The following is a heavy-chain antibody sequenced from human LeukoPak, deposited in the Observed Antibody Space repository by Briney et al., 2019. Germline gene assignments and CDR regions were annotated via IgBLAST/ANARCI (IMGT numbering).Heavy chain of an antibody. J-gene: IGHJ4*02. D-gene: IGHD6-13*01. CDR3: ARVKAHRYSGSFGSFDY. CDR2: INHSGST. V-gene: IGHV4-34*01. CDR1: GGSFSGYY. Sequence: SETLSLTCAVYGGSFSGYYWSWIRQPPGKGLEWIGEINHSGSTNYNPSLKSRVTISVDTSKNQFSLKLSSVTAADTAVYYCARVKAHRYSGSFGSFDYWGQGTLVTVSS.